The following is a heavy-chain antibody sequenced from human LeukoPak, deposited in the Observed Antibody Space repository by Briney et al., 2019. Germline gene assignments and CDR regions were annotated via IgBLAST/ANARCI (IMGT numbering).Heavy chain of an antibody. J-gene: IGHJ5*02. CDR1: LGSLSRYY. D-gene: IGHD3-9*01. CDR3: ARELDVGPRLRYCDWFPHGWFDP. CDR2: IYYSVRI. V-gene: IGHV4-59*01. Sequence: KTPETLSLTCTLSLGSLSRYYLSWMPQPPGTGLEWIGYIYYSVRINYNPSLKSRVTISVDTSKNQFSLKLSSVTAADTAVYYCARELDVGPRLRYCDWFPHGWFDPWGQGTLVTVSS.